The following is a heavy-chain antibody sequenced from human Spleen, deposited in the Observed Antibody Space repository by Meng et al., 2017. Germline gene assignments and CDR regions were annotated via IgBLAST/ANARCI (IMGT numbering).Heavy chain of an antibody. Sequence: SDTLSLTCTVSGGSMSSYYWSWIRQPPGKGLEWIGYIYYSGSTNYNPSLKSRVTISVDTSKNQFSLKLSPVTAADTAVYYCARGHHPGATIDYWGQGTLVTVSS. J-gene: IGHJ4*02. V-gene: IGHV4-59*01. D-gene: IGHD1-26*01. CDR3: ARGHHPGATIDY. CDR1: GGSMSSYY. CDR2: IYYSGST.